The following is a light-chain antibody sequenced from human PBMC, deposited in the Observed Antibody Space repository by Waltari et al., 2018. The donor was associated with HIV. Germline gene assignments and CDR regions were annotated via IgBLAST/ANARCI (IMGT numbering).Light chain of an antibody. Sequence: QSALTQPRSVSASPGQPVTIPCTGSSGDVGGYHYLLWYQHHPGKAPRLMIYDVTKRPSGVPDRFSGSKSGNTASLTISGLQAEDEADYYCCSYAGSYTLIFGGGTQLTVL. CDR3: CSYAGSYTLI. J-gene: IGLJ2*01. CDR1: SGDVGGYHY. CDR2: DVT. V-gene: IGLV2-11*01.